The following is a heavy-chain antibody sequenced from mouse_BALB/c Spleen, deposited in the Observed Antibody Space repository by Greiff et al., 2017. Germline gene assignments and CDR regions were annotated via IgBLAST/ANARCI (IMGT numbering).Heavy chain of an antibody. Sequence: EVQLQESGPELVKPGASVKMSCKASGYTFTSYVMHWVKQKPGQGLEWIGYINPYNDGTKYNEKFKGKATLTSDKSSSTAYMELSSLTSEDSAVYYCARGGYGYDDYYAMDYWGQGTSVTVSS. D-gene: IGHD2-2*01. CDR1: GYTFTSYV. J-gene: IGHJ4*01. CDR3: ARGGYGYDDYYAMDY. V-gene: IGHV1-14*01. CDR2: INPYNDGT.